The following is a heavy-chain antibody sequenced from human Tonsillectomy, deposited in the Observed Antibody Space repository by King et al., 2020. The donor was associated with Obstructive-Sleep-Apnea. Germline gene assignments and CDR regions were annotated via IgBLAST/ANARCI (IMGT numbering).Heavy chain of an antibody. V-gene: IGHV3-15*01. CDR3: TTERYQEHFRDGHSYLLFDS. CDR1: GLTFSNAW. D-gene: IGHD5-24*01. CDR2: IKSEIDGGTT. Sequence: DVQLVESGGGLVKPGGSLRLSCAASGLTFSNAWMNWVRQAPGKGLEWVGRIKSEIDGGTTDYAAPVKGRFAISRDDSKNMLYLQMDSLKTEDTGGYYCTTERYQEHFRDGHSYLLFDSWGQGTLVTVSS. J-gene: IGHJ4*02.